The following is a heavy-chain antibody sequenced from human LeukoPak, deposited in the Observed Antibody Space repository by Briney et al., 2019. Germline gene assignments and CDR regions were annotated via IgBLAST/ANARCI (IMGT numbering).Heavy chain of an antibody. V-gene: IGHV4-31*03. J-gene: IGHJ5*02. D-gene: IGHD2-2*02. CDR1: GGSISSGGYY. CDR2: IYYSGST. Sequence: SETLSLTCTVSGGSISSGGYYWSWIRQHPGKGLEWIGYIYYSGSTYYNPSLKSRVTISVDTSKNQFSLKLSSVTAADTAVYHCARVARYCSSTSCYSWWFDPWGQGTLVTVSS. CDR3: ARVARYCSSTSCYSWWFDP.